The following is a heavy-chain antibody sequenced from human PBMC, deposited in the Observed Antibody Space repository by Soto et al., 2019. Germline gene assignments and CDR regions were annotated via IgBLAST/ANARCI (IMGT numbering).Heavy chain of an antibody. CDR3: ARGVSDYYGSGSYLLFDY. V-gene: IGHV4-34*01. Sequence: SETLSLTCAVYGGSFSGYYWSWIRQPPGKGLEWIGEINHSGSTNYNPSLKSRVTISVDTSKNQFSLKLGSVTAADTAVYYCARGVSDYYGSGSYLLFDYWGQGTLVTVSS. D-gene: IGHD3-10*01. CDR1: GGSFSGYY. J-gene: IGHJ4*02. CDR2: INHSGST.